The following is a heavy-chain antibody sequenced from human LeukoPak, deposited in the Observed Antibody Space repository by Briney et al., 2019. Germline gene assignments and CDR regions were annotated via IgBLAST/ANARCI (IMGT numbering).Heavy chain of an antibody. Sequence: SETLSLTCAVSGGSISSGNWWTWVRQPPGKGLEWIGEIYHSGSTNYNPSLKSRVTISVDTSKNQFSLKLSSVTAADTAVYYCARRHYYDSSGYANWFDPWGQGTLVTVSS. CDR1: GGSISSGNW. V-gene: IGHV4-4*02. D-gene: IGHD3-22*01. CDR3: ARRHYYDSSGYANWFDP. CDR2: IYHSGST. J-gene: IGHJ5*02.